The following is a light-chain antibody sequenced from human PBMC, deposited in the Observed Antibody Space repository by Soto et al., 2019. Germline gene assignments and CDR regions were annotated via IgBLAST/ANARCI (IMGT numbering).Light chain of an antibody. CDR3: HQYGSSPAT. Sequence: EIVLTHSPGTLSLSPGERATLSCRASQSVISSFLAWYQQKPGQAPRLLIYGASSRATGIPDRFSGSGSGTDFTLTISRLEPEDFAVYYCHQYGSSPATFGQGTKVDIK. J-gene: IGKJ1*01. CDR1: QSVISSF. CDR2: GAS. V-gene: IGKV3-20*01.